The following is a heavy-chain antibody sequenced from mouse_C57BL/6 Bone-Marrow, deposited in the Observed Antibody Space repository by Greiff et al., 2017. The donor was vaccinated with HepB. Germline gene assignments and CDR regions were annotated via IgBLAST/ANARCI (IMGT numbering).Heavy chain of an antibody. CDR2: INPSSGYT. Sequence: QVQLQQSGAELARPGASVKMSCKASGYTFTSYTMHWVKQRPGQGLEWIGYINPSSGYTKYNQKFKDKATLTADKSSSTAYMQLSSLTSEDSAVYYCARGGENAMDYWGQGTSVTVSS. CDR3: ARGGENAMDY. CDR1: GYTFTSYT. J-gene: IGHJ4*01. V-gene: IGHV1-4*01.